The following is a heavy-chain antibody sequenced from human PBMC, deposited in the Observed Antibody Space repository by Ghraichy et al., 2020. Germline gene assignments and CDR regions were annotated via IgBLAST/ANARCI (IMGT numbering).Heavy chain of an antibody. J-gene: IGHJ6*02. V-gene: IGHV3-43*02. CDR3: AKDGKSRRNIKWISGDGMDV. D-gene: IGHD5-12*01. CDR1: GFIFDDYA. CDR2: ISGDGSRA. Sequence: GGSLRLSCAASGFIFDDYAMHWVRQAPGKGLEWVSLISGDGSRAYYVDSVKGRFTISRDNSKNSLYLQMNSLRTEDTALYYCAKDGKSRRNIKWISGDGMDVWGQGTTVTVSS.